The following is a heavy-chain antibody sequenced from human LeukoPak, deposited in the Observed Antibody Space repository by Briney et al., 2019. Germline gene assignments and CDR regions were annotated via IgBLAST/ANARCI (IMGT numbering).Heavy chain of an antibody. J-gene: IGHJ5*02. D-gene: IGHD3-22*01. V-gene: IGHV3-48*01. CDR2: ISSSSSTI. CDR1: GFTFSTYS. Sequence: GGSLRLSCAASGFTFSTYSMNWVRQAPGKGLEWVSYISSSSSTIYYADSVKGRFTISRDNAKTSLYLQMNSLRAEDTAVYYCAREGVTYYYDTPWFDPWGQGTLVTVSS. CDR3: AREGVTYYYDTPWFDP.